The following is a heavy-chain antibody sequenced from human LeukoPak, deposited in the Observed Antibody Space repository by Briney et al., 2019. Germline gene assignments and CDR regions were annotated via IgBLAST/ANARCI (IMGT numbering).Heavy chain of an antibody. J-gene: IGHJ4*02. CDR2: ISGSGGRT. D-gene: IGHD3-22*01. CDR1: GFTFSNYA. CDR3: AKGGTGRYFDSSGCVDS. V-gene: IGHV3-23*01. Sequence: PGGSLRLSCAASGFTFSNYAMSWVRQAPGKGLEWVSAISGSGGRTYYADSVKGRFTISRDNSKNTLSLQMNSLRAEDTAVYYCAKGGTGRYFDSSGCVDSWGQGTLVTVSS.